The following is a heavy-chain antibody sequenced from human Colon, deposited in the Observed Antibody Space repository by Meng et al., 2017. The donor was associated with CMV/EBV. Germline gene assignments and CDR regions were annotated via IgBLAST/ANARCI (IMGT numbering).Heavy chain of an antibody. Sequence: GESLKISCAASGFTVSSNYMSWVRQAPGKGLEWVSVIYSGGSTYYADSVKGRFTISRDNSKNTLYLQMNSLRAEDTAVYYCARGRGYSYDNYYGMDVWGQGTTVTVSS. J-gene: IGHJ6*02. CDR1: GFTVSSNY. V-gene: IGHV3-53*01. CDR2: IYSGGST. D-gene: IGHD5-18*01. CDR3: ARGRGYSYDNYYGMDV.